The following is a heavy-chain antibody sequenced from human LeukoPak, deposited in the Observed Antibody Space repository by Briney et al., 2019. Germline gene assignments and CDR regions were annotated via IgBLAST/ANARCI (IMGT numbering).Heavy chain of an antibody. CDR1: GGSISSYY. V-gene: IGHV4-59*01. CDR2: IYYSGST. CDR3: ARRLYGGNFDN. D-gene: IGHD4-23*01. J-gene: IGHJ4*02. Sequence: SETLSLTCTASGGSISSYYWSWIRQPPGKGLECIGYIYYSGSTSYSPSLKSRVTISVDTSKNQFSLKLSSVAAADTAVYYCARRLYGGNFDNWGQGTLAAVCS.